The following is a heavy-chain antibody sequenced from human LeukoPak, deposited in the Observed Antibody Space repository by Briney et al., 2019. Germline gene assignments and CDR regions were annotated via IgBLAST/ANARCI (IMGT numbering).Heavy chain of an antibody. J-gene: IGHJ5*02. D-gene: IGHD3-10*01. CDR3: AREPYGSGSNNWFDP. CDR2: MYYSGST. CDR1: GGSISSYY. Sequence: SETLSLTCTVSGGSISSYYWSWIRQPPGKGREWIGYMYYSGSTNYNPSLKSRVTISVDTSKNQFSQKLSSVTAADTAVYYCAREPYGSGSNNWFDPWGQGTLVTVSS. V-gene: IGHV4-59*01.